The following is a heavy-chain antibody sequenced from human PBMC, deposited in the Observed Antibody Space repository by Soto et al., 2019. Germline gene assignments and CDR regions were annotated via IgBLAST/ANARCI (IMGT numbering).Heavy chain of an antibody. V-gene: IGHV4-31*03. Sequence: QVQLQESGPGLVKASQTMSLTCNVSVGSISSGGYYWTWIRQHPGKVLEWIGNIHHSGSTFYNPSLQRRGSLSVDTSTSQVSLKLSSVTAAEPAVYFCVRGVLSWGQGTLVTVSS. D-gene: IGHD3-10*01. CDR3: VRGVLS. CDR1: VGSISSGGYY. CDR2: IHHSGST. J-gene: IGHJ1*01.